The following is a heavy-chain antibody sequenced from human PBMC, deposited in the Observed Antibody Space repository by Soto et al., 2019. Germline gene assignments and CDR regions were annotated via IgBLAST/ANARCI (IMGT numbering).Heavy chain of an antibody. CDR2: IYWDDDK. D-gene: IGHD3-22*01. J-gene: IGHJ2*01. CDR3: AHSPYHYDNSDHYPYYYYYL. CDR1: GFSLETSGMG. V-gene: IGHV2-5*02. Sequence: QITLKESGPTLVKPTQTLTLTCTFSGFSLETSGMGMSWIRQPPGKTLEWLALIYWDDDKRYSPSLKNRLTITKNTAKSQVVLTLTNVAPADSTTYYCAHSPYHYDNSDHYPYYYYYLWGRGTLIAVST.